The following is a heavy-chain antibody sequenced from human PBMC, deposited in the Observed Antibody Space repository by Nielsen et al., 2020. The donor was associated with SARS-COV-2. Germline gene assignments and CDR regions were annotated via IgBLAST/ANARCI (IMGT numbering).Heavy chain of an antibody. CDR3: ARDLGQSPPQYVAIFGVVIPNMLDY. CDR2: INPSGGST. CDR1: GYTFTSYY. V-gene: IGHV1-46*01. D-gene: IGHD3-3*01. J-gene: IGHJ4*02. Sequence: ASVKVSCKASGYTFTSYYMHWVRQAPGQGLEWMGLINPSGGSTSYAQKFQGRVTMTRDTSTSTVYMELSSLRSEDTAVYYCARDLGQSPPQYVAIFGVVIPNMLDYWGQGTLVTVSS.